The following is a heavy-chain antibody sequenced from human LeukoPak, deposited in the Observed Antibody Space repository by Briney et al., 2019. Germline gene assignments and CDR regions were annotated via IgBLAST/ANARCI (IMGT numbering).Heavy chain of an antibody. V-gene: IGHV1-8*01. D-gene: IGHD3-10*01. CDR2: MDPNSGNT. CDR3: ARDPYYYGSGPIG. J-gene: IGHJ4*02. CDR1: GYTFTSYD. Sequence: GASVKVSCKASGYTFTSYDINWVRQATGQGLEWMGWMDPNSGNTGYAQRFQGRVTMTRNTSISTAYMELSSLRSEDTAVYYCARDPYYYGSGPIGWGQGTLVTVSS.